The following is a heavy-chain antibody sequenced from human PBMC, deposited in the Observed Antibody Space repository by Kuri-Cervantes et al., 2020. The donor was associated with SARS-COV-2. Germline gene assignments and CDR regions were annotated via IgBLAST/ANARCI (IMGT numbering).Heavy chain of an antibody. CDR1: GFSVSGSV. D-gene: IGHD6-19*01. Sequence: GESLKISCAASGFSVSGSVLHWVRQASGKGLEWVGRIRSKTEGGTTDYAAPVKGRFTISRDDSKNTLYLQMNSLRAEDTAVYYCAKEEMGAVAVWGQGTLVTVSS. CDR3: AKEEMGAVAV. CDR2: IRSKTEGGTT. V-gene: IGHV3-15*01. J-gene: IGHJ4*02.